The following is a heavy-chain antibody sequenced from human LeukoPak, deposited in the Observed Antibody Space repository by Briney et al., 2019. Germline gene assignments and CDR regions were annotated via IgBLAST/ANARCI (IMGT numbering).Heavy chain of an antibody. D-gene: IGHD6-13*01. J-gene: IGHJ4*02. CDR3: TTRTFDSWPYYFES. Sequence: GGSLRLSCTASGFTFGDYATSWVRQAPGKGLEWVGFIRSKTYGGTTEHAASVKGRFSISRDDSKRIAHLQMDSLKTEDTAVYYCTTRTFDSWPYYFESWGQGTLVSVSS. CDR1: GFTFGDYA. V-gene: IGHV3-49*04. CDR2: IRSKTYGGTT.